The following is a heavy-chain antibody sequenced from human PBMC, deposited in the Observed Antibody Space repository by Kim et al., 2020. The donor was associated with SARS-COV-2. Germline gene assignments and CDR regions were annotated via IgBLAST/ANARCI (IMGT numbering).Heavy chain of an antibody. Sequence: HTEKGRFTISRDNSKNSLYLQMNSLRAEDRAVYYCAKGGRDGYKEVAYWGQGTLVTVSS. CDR3: AKGGRDGYKEVAY. V-gene: IGHV3-23*01. D-gene: IGHD5-12*01. J-gene: IGHJ4*02.